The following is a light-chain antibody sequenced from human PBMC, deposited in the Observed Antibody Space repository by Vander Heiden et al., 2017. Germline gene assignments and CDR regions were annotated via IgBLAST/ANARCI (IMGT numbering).Light chain of an antibody. CDR2: DVS. Sequence: QSALTHPPSVSGSPGQSITISCTGTSSDVGDYNYVSWYQQHPGKAPKLLIYDVSKRPSGVSNRFSGSKSGNTASLIISGLQAEDEAEYHCSSYANSSTLIFGGGTKVTVL. CDR1: SSDVGDYNY. J-gene: IGLJ2*01. CDR3: SSYANSSTLI. V-gene: IGLV2-14*03.